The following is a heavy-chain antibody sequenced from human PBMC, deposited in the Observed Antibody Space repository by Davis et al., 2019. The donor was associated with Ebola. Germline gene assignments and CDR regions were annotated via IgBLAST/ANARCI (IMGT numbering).Heavy chain of an antibody. D-gene: IGHD5-18*01. CDR1: GFTFSSYA. V-gene: IGHV3-30-3*01. J-gene: IGHJ6*02. Sequence: GESLKISCAASGFTFSSYAMHWVRQAPGKGLEWVAVISYDGSNKYYADSVKGRFTISRDNSKNTLYLQMNRLRAEDTAVYYCARQPVDTAMVTFYYGMDVWGQGTTVTVSS. CDR3: ARQPVDTAMVTFYYGMDV. CDR2: ISYDGSNK.